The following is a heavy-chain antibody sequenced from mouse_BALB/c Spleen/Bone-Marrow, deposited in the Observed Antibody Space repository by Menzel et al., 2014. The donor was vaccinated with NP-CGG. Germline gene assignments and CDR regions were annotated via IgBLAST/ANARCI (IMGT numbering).Heavy chain of an antibody. Sequence: VQLQQSGSVLVRPGASVKLSCKASGYTFTSSWMHWAKQRPGQGLEWIGEIHPNSGNTNYNEKFKGKATLTVDTSFSTAYVDLSSLTSEDSAVYYCARGATALDYWGQGTTLTVSS. CDR1: GYTFTSSW. CDR3: ARGATALDY. D-gene: IGHD1-2*01. J-gene: IGHJ2*01. V-gene: IGHV1S130*01. CDR2: IHPNSGNT.